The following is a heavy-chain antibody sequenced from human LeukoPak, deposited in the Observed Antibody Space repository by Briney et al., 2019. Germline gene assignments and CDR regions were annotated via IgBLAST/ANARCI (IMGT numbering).Heavy chain of an antibody. CDR1: GFTFSSYA. Sequence: GASLRLSCAASGFTFSSYAMSWVRQAPGKGLEWVSAISGSGGSTYYADSAKGRFTISRDNSKNTLYLQMNSLRAEDTAVYYCAKDQRIPAAIRHFDYWGQGTLVTVSS. V-gene: IGHV3-23*01. D-gene: IGHD2-2*02. CDR3: AKDQRIPAAIRHFDY. J-gene: IGHJ4*02. CDR2: ISGSGGST.